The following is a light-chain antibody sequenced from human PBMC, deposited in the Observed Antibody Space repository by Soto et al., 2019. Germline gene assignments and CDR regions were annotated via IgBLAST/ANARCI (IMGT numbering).Light chain of an antibody. V-gene: IGLV2-8*01. CDR2: EVD. Sequence: QSALTQPPSASGSPGQSVTISCTGTNSDVGDYKLVSWYQQHPGKAPKLMVYEVDQRPSGVPDRFSGSKSGNTASLTVSGLQAEDEADYYCSSYSNSNNAPDVFGSGTKLTVL. CDR1: NSDVGDYKL. CDR3: SSYSNSNNAPDV. J-gene: IGLJ1*01.